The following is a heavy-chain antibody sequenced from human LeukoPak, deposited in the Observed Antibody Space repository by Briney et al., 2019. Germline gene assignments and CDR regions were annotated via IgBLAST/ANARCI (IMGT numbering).Heavy chain of an antibody. D-gene: IGHD3-3*01. CDR2: INPNSGGT. V-gene: IGHV1-2*02. Sequence: ASVKVSCKASGYTFTGYYMHWVRQAPGQGLEWMGWINPNSGGTNYAQKFQGRVTMTRDTSISTAYMELSRLRSDDTAVYYCARGRDLGFLEWLIGYYFDYWGQGTLVTVSS. CDR1: GYTFTGYY. CDR3: ARGRDLGFLEWLIGYYFDY. J-gene: IGHJ4*02.